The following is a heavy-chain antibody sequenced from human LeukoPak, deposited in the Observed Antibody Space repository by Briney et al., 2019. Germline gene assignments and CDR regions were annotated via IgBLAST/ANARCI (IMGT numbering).Heavy chain of an antibody. D-gene: IGHD1-26*01. Sequence: PGGSLRLPCAASGFTFDDYAMHWVRQAPGKGLEWVSGISWNSGSIGYADSVKGRFTISRDNSKNTLYLQMNSLRAEDTAVYYCAKGEVFDYWGQGTLVTVSS. CDR2: ISWNSGSI. V-gene: IGHV3-9*01. CDR3: AKGEVFDY. CDR1: GFTFDDYA. J-gene: IGHJ4*02.